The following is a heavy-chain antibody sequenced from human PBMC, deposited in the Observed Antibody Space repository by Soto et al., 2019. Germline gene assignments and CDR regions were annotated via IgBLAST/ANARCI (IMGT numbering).Heavy chain of an antibody. V-gene: IGHV1-69*13. J-gene: IGHJ6*02. D-gene: IGHD5-12*01. CDR3: ARIRRRWLRNYYYYYGMDV. Sequence: ASVKVSCKASGGTFSSYAISWVRQAPGQGLEWMGGIIPIFGTANYAQKFQGRVTITADESTSTAYMELSSLRSEDTAVYYCARIRRRWLRNYYYYYGMDVCGQRTTVTVSS. CDR1: GGTFSSYA. CDR2: IIPIFGTA.